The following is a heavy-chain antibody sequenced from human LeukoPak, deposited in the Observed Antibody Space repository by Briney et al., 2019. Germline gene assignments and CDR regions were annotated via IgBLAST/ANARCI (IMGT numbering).Heavy chain of an antibody. Sequence: PSETLSLTCTVSGGSISSSSYYWGWLRQPPGKGLEWIGSIYYSGSTYYNPSLKSRVTISVDTSKNQFSLKLSSVTAADTAVYYCARDLRGYYKFDYWGQGTLVTVSS. J-gene: IGHJ4*02. V-gene: IGHV4-39*02. CDR3: ARDLRGYYKFDY. CDR1: GGSISSSSYY. CDR2: IYYSGST. D-gene: IGHD3-9*01.